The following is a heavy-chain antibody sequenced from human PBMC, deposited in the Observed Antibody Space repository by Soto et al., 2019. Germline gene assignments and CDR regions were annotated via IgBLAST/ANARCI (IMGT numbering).Heavy chain of an antibody. CDR1: GGSISSSSYY. D-gene: IGHD6-13*01. CDR3: ARQGKQGPNPPEAFDI. V-gene: IGHV4-39*01. J-gene: IGHJ3*02. Sequence: QLQLQESGPGLVKPSETLSLTCTVSGGSISSSSYYWGWIRQPPGKGLEWIGSIYYSGSTYYNPSLKSRVTISVDTSKNQFSLKLSSVTAADTAVYYCARQGKQGPNPPEAFDIWGQGTMVTVSS. CDR2: IYYSGST.